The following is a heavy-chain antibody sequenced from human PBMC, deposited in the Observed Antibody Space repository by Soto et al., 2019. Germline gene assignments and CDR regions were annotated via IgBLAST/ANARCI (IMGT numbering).Heavy chain of an antibody. J-gene: IGHJ4*02. CDR2: ISSTTNYI. D-gene: IGHD3-10*01. CDR3: AKASGESYPGSRVFDY. CDR1: GFTFTRYS. Sequence: GSLRLSCAASGFTFTRYSMNWVRQAPGKGLEWVSPISSTTNYIYYADSMKGRFTVSRDNAKNSVYLEMNSLRVDDTAIYYCAKASGESYPGSRVFDYWGQGTRVTVSS. V-gene: IGHV3-21*04.